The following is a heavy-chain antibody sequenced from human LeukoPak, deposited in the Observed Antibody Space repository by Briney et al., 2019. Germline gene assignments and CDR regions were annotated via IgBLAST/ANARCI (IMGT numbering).Heavy chain of an antibody. CDR1: GLTFDDYA. CDR3: AKCDPYWYFDL. Sequence: PGRSLRLSCAASGLTFDDYAMHWVRQAPGKGLEWVSGISWNSGILAYADSVKGRFTISRDNAKNSLYLQMNSLRPEDTAFYYCAKCDPYWYFDLWGRGTLVTVSS. V-gene: IGHV3-9*01. CDR2: ISWNSGIL. J-gene: IGHJ2*01.